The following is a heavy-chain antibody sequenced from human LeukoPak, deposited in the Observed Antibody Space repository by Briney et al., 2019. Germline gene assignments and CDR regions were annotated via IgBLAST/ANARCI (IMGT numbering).Heavy chain of an antibody. CDR3: ATRYYYGSGSYLY. CDR2: ISSSSSYI. J-gene: IGHJ4*02. V-gene: IGHV3-21*01. D-gene: IGHD3-10*01. CDR1: GFTFSSYS. Sequence: SGGSLRLSCAASGFTFSSYSMNWVRQAPGKGLEWVSSISSSSSYIYYADSVKGRFTISRDNAKNSLYLQMNSLRAEDTAVYYCATRYYYGSGSYLYWGQGTLVTVSS.